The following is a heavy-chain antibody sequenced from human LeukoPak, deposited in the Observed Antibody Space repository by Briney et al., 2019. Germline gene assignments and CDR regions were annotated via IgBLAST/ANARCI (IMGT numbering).Heavy chain of an antibody. Sequence: PGGSLRLSCAASGFTFSSYNMNWVRQAPGKGLAWVSSISSSTNYIYYADSVKGRFTISRDNAKNSLYLQMNSLRAEDTAVYYCAREFDVWGQGTTVTVSS. CDR2: ISSSTNYI. V-gene: IGHV3-21*01. J-gene: IGHJ6*02. CDR3: AREFDV. CDR1: GFTFSSYN.